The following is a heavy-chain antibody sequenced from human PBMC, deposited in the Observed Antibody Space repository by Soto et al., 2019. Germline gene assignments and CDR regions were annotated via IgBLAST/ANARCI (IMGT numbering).Heavy chain of an antibody. CDR2: ISYSGST. V-gene: IGHV4-39*01. CDR1: YY. Sequence: YYGCRLRRYPQKGLEWFASISYSGSTYYNPTLKSRLIISVDTSKSQFSLKLSSVTAADTAVYYCARVRFDSRGYPDAFDIWGQGTMVTVSS. D-gene: IGHD3-22*01. CDR3: ARVRFDSRGYPDAFDI. J-gene: IGHJ3*02.